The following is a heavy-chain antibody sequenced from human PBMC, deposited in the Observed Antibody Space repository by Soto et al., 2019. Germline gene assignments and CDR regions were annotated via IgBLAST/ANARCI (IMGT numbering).Heavy chain of an antibody. V-gene: IGHV3-11*01. CDR3: ARGVAVDIFTRFYGMHV. CDR1: GFTFSDYY. D-gene: IGHD3-9*01. Sequence: GGSLRLSCAASGFTFSDYYMSWIRQAPGKGLEWVSYISSSGSTIYYADSVKGRFTISRDNAKNSLYLQMNSLRAEDTAVCYCARGVAVDIFTRFYGMHVWGQGTTVTVSS. J-gene: IGHJ6*02. CDR2: ISSSGSTI.